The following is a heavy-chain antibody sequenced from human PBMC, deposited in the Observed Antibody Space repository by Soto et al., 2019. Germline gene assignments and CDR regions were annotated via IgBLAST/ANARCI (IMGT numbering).Heavy chain of an antibody. J-gene: IGHJ4*02. CDR2: IDPSDSQT. CDR1: GYSFAGYW. Sequence: GESLKISCKGSGYSFAGYWITWVRQKPGKGLDWMGRIDPSDSQTYYSPSFRGHVTISVAKSITTVFLQWSSLRASDTAMYYCARQIYDSDTGPNFQYYFDSWGQGTPVTVSS. CDR3: ARQIYDSDTGPNFQYYFDS. D-gene: IGHD3-22*01. V-gene: IGHV5-10-1*01.